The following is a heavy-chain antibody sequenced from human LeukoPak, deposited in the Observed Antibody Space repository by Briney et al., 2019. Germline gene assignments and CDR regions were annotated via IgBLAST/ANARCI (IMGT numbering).Heavy chain of an antibody. CDR2: IYYSGST. CDR3: ARGDKRFTMVRGVSYFYYFYMDV. CDR1: GGSISSYY. Sequence: PSETLSLTCTVSGGSISSYYWSWIRQPPGKGLEWIGYIYYSGSTNYNPSLKSRVTISVDTSKNQFSLKLSSVTAADTAVYYCARGDKRFTMVRGVSYFYYFYMDVWGKGTTVTVSS. V-gene: IGHV4-59*08. J-gene: IGHJ6*03. D-gene: IGHD3-10*01.